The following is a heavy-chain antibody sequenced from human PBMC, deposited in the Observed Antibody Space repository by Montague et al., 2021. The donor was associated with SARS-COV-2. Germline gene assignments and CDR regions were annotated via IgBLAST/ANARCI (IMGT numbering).Heavy chain of an antibody. J-gene: IGHJ4*02. Sequence: SETLSLTCACYRRGYSGYYWAWIRQPPGMDLDCIGKINHIGSTKYNPSLKSRVTISVDTSKNQFSLKLSSVTAADTAVYYCARGTKRVFTYDYDSSGYASGYWGQGTRVTVSS. CDR2: INHIGST. V-gene: IGHV4-34*01. D-gene: IGHD3-22*01. CDR3: ARGTKRVFTYDYDSSGYASGY. CDR1: RRGYSGYY.